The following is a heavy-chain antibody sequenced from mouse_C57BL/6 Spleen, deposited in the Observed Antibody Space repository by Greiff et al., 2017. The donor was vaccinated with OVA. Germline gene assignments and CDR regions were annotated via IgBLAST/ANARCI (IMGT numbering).Heavy chain of an antibody. J-gene: IGHJ1*03. Sequence: EVQLQQSGPELVKPGASVKISCKASGYSFTGYYMNWVKQSPEKSLEWMGEINPSTGGTTYNQKFKAKATLTVDKSSSTAYMQLKSLTSEDSAVYYCARWGIYGKGGYWYFDVWGTGTTVTVSS. CDR3: ARWGIYGKGGYWYFDV. CDR1: GYSFTGYY. D-gene: IGHD2-1*01. CDR2: INPSTGGT. V-gene: IGHV1-42*01.